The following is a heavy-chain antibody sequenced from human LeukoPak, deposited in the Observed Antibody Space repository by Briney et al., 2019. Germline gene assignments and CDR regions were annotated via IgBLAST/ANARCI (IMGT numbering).Heavy chain of an antibody. CDR3: AKDRISMVRGVTYYFDY. CDR2: TSASGDST. J-gene: IGHJ4*02. CDR1: GSTFSSYG. Sequence: GGSLRLSCAASGSTFSSYGMSWVRRAPGKGLEWVSATSASGDSTYYADSVKGRFTISRDNSRNTLFLQMNSLRAEDTAVYYCAKDRISMVRGVTYYFDYWGQGALVTVSS. V-gene: IGHV3-23*01. D-gene: IGHD3-10*01.